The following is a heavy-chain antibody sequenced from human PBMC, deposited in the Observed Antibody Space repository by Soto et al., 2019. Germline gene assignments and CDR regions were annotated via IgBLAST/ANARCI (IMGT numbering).Heavy chain of an antibody. CDR3: ARQRRGGYWFDP. CDR2: IYYSETT. V-gene: IGHV4-30-4*01. CDR1: GVSVNNGAYY. J-gene: IGHJ5*02. Sequence: SETLSLTCTVSGVSVNNGAYYWSWMRQSPGKGLEWIGNIYYSETTRYNPSLNSRLSISIDTSRNQFSLPLTSVTAADTAIYYCARQRRGGYWFDPWGQGTLVTVSS.